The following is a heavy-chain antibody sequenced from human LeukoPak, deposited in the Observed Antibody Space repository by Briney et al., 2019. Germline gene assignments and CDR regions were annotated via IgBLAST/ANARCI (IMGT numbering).Heavy chain of an antibody. V-gene: IGHV1-69*13. CDR3: ARAWTYYYDSSGYLIPRGFDY. J-gene: IGHJ4*02. CDR1: GGTFSSYA. D-gene: IGHD3-22*01. CDR2: ITPIFGTA. Sequence: GASVKVSCKASGGTFSSYAISWVRQAPGQGLEWMGGITPIFGTANYAQKFQGRVTITADESTSTAYMELSSLRSEDTAVYYCARAWTYYYDSSGYLIPRGFDYWGQGTLVTVSS.